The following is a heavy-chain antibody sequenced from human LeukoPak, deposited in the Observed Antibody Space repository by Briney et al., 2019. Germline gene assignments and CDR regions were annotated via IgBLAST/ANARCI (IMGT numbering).Heavy chain of an antibody. CDR3: ARAAYSSTWYSRYFDL. D-gene: IGHD6-13*01. Sequence: PGGSLRLSCAASGFTFSISAMNWVRQAPGKGLEWVSGIGTAGEIYYPGSVKGRFTISRENAKNSLYLQMNSLRAGDTAVYYCARAAYSSTWYSRYFDLWGRGTLVTVSS. V-gene: IGHV3-13*01. CDR2: IGTAGEI. J-gene: IGHJ2*01. CDR1: GFTFSISA.